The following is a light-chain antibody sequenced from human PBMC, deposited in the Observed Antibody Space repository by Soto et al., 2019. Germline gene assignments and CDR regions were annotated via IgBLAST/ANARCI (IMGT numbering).Light chain of an antibody. Sequence: MQLSHSPSSLSASVGDRVTITSRASQSISSYLNWYQQKPGKAPKLLIYAASSLQSGVPSRFSGSGSGTDFTLAISSLQPEEFATYYCQHNNSTTQTFGGGTKVDIK. CDR1: QSISSY. V-gene: IGKV1-39*01. J-gene: IGKJ4*01. CDR2: AAS. CDR3: QHNNSTTQT.